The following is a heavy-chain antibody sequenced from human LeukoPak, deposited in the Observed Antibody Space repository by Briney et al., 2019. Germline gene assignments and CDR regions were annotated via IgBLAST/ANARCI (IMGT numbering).Heavy chain of an antibody. Sequence: PGGSLRLSCAASGFSFSSYAMSWVRQAPGKGLEWDSGISGSGGSTYYADSVKGRFTISRDNSKNTLYVQMNSLRAEDTAVYYCAKARGFCSGGSCYNPFDPWGQGTLVTVSS. V-gene: IGHV3-23*01. CDR3: AKARGFCSGGSCYNPFDP. D-gene: IGHD2-15*01. CDR2: ISGSGGST. J-gene: IGHJ5*02. CDR1: GFSFSSYA.